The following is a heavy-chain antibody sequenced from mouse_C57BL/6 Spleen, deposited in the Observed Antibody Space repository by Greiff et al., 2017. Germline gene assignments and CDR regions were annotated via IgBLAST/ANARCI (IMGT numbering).Heavy chain of an antibody. D-gene: IGHD3-2*02. J-gene: IGHJ3*01. Sequence: QVQLQQPGAELVKPGASVKMSCKASGYTFTSYWITWVKQRPGQGLEWIGDIYPGSGSTNYNEKFKSKATLTVDTSSSTAYMQLSSLTSEDSAVXYCASPIDSSGYVPFAYWGQGTLVTVSA. CDR1: GYTFTSYW. CDR3: ASPIDSSGYVPFAY. V-gene: IGHV1-55*01. CDR2: IYPGSGST.